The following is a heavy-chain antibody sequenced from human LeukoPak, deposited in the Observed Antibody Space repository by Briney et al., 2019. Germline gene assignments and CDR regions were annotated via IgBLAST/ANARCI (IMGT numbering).Heavy chain of an antibody. CDR1: GGSFSSGSYY. Sequence: SETLSLTCTVSGGSFSSGSYYWSWIRQPPGTGLEWLGYIYYSGSTNYNPSLKSRVTISIDTSKNQFSLKLSSVTAADTAVYYCARVSEMATIKSYRYFDYWGQGTLVTVSS. CDR2: IYYSGST. V-gene: IGHV4-61*01. J-gene: IGHJ4*02. CDR3: ARVSEMATIKSYRYFDY. D-gene: IGHD5-24*01.